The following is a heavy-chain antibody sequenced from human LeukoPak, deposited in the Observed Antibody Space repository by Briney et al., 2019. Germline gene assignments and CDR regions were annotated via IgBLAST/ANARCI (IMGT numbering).Heavy chain of an antibody. V-gene: IGHV3-20*04. CDR3: AGVRYSSSSRFEY. J-gene: IGHJ4*02. CDR1: GLTFDDYG. CDR2: INWNGGST. Sequence: PGGSLRLSCAASGLTFDDYGMSWVRQAPGKGLEWVSYINWNGGSTGYADSVKGRFTISRDNAKNSLYLQMNSLRAEDTALYYCAGVRYSSSSRFEYWGQGTLVTVSS. D-gene: IGHD6-6*01.